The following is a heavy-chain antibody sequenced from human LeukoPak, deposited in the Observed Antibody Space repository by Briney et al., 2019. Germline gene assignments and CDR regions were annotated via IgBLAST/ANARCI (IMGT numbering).Heavy chain of an antibody. CDR2: IYTRGST. CDR3: AREHTRSYGSGSYYNEDDWFDP. CDR1: GGSISSYY. J-gene: IGHJ5*02. Sequence: SETLSLTCTVSGGSISSYYWSWIRQPAGKGLEWIGRIYTRGSTNYNPSLKSRVTMSVDTSKNQFSLKLSSVTAADTAVYYCAREHTRSYGSGSYYNEDDWFDPWGQGTLVTVSS. V-gene: IGHV4-4*07. D-gene: IGHD3-10*01.